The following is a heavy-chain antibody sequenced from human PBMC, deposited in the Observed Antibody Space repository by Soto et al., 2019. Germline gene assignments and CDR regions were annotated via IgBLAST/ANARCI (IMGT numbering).Heavy chain of an antibody. D-gene: IGHD3-10*01. Sequence: QVQLVESGGGVVQPGRSLRLSCAASGFTFNNHGMHWVRQSPGKGLEWVAGIWSDGSNKYCADSVKGRFTISRDNSKNTLCLQMSSLRVEDTAVYYCARTPFGAGKAVWFDPWGQGTLVIVSS. CDR2: IWSDGSNK. V-gene: IGHV3-33*01. CDR3: ARTPFGAGKAVWFDP. J-gene: IGHJ5*02. CDR1: GFTFNNHG.